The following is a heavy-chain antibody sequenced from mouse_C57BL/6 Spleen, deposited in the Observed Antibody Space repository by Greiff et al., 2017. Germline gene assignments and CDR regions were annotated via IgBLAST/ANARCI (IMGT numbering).Heavy chain of an antibody. CDR2: IYPSDSET. D-gene: IGHD1-1*01. Sequence: QVQLQQPGAELVRPGSSVKLSCKASGYTFTSYWMDWVKQRPGQGLEWIGNIYPSDSETHYNQKFKDKATLTVDKSSSTAYMQLSSLTSEDSAVYYCALITTVVATDAMDYWGQGTSVTVSS. J-gene: IGHJ4*01. CDR1: GYTFTSYW. CDR3: ALITTVVATDAMDY. V-gene: IGHV1-61*01.